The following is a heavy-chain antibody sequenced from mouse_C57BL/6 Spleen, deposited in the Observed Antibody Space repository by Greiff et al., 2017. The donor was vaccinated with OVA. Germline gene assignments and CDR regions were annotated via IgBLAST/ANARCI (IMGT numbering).Heavy chain of an antibody. Sequence: EVKLMESGGGLVKPGGSLKLSCAASGFTFSSYAMSWVRQTPEKRLEWVATISDGGSYTYYPDNVKGRFTISRDNAKNNLYLQMSHLKSEDTAMYYCARDGDSSGYGGAMDYWGQGTSVTVSS. V-gene: IGHV5-4*01. CDR1: GFTFSSYA. J-gene: IGHJ4*01. D-gene: IGHD3-2*02. CDR2: ISDGGSYT. CDR3: ARDGDSSGYGGAMDY.